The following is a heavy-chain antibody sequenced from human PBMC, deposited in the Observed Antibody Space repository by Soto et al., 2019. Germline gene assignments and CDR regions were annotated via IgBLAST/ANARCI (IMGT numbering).Heavy chain of an antibody. CDR3: ARGLYYYDSRGYYI. Sequence: GGSLRLSCAASGFTFSSYSMNWVRQAPGKGLEWVSYISSSSSTIYYADSVKGRFTISRDNAKNSLYLQMISLRAEDTAVYYCARGLYYYDSRGYYIWGQGTLVTVSS. CDR1: GFTFSSYS. CDR2: ISSSSSTI. D-gene: IGHD3-22*01. V-gene: IGHV3-48*01. J-gene: IGHJ4*02.